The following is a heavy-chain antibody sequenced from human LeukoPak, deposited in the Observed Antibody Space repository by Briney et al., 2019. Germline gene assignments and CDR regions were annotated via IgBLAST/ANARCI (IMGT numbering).Heavy chain of an antibody. CDR1: GGTFSSYA. Sequence: SVKVSCKASGGTFSSYAISWVRQAPGQGLEWMEGIIPIFGTANYAQKFQGRVTITADKSTSTAYMELSSLRSEDTAVYYCARKCSSTSCSYFDYWGQGTLVTVSS. J-gene: IGHJ4*02. D-gene: IGHD2-2*01. V-gene: IGHV1-69*06. CDR3: ARKCSSTSCSYFDY. CDR2: IIPIFGTA.